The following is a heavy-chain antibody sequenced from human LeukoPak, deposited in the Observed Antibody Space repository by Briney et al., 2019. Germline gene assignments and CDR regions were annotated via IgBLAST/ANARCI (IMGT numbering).Heavy chain of an antibody. D-gene: IGHD3-22*01. CDR3: ASLYYDSSGYDGYYYYMDV. V-gene: IGHV4-4*07. CDR2: IYTSGST. CDR1: GGSISSYY. Sequence: SETLSLTSTVSGGSISSYYWSWIRQPAGKGLEWIGRIYTSGSTNYNPSLKSRVTMSVDTSKNQFSLKLSSVTAADTAVYYCASLYYDSSGYDGYYYYMDVWGKGTTVTVSS. J-gene: IGHJ6*03.